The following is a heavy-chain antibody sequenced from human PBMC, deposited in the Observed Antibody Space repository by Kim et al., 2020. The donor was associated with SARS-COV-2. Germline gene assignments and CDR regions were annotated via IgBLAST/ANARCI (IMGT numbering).Heavy chain of an antibody. J-gene: IGHJ4*02. CDR3: ARVPYSESPLDY. V-gene: IGHV3-11*01. CDR2: ISKSGDSR. CDR1: GFTFSDYY. D-gene: IGHD1-26*01. Sequence: GGSLRLSCAASGFTFSDYYMSWIRQAPGKGLEWVSYISKSGDSRHYADPVKGRFTISRYNAKNSLFLQMNSLRAEDTAIYYCARVPYSESPLDYWGQGSLVTVSS.